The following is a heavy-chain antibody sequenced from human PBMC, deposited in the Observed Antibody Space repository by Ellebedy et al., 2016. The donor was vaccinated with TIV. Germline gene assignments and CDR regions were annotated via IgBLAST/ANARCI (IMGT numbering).Heavy chain of an antibody. Sequence: SETLSLTXTVSGGSVSSGSYYWSWIRQPPGKGLEWIGYIYYSGSTNYNPSLKSRVTISVDTSKNQFSLKLSSVTAADTAVYFCAAFHLGYDILTGYPNLGYYGMDVWGQGTTVTVSS. J-gene: IGHJ6*02. CDR1: GGSVSSGSYY. V-gene: IGHV4-61*01. D-gene: IGHD3-9*01. CDR2: IYYSGST. CDR3: AAFHLGYDILTGYPNLGYYGMDV.